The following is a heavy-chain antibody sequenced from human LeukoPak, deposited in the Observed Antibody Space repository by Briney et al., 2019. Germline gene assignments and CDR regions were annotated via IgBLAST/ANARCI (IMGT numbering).Heavy chain of an antibody. Sequence: ASVKVSCKASGYSFISVYIHWVRQAPGQGLEWMGVINPSGGSTAYAQQFQGRVTMTRDTSTSTVYMELSSLRSEDTAVYYCARHSLIGTTPFDYWGQGTLVTVSS. V-gene: IGHV1-46*01. CDR2: INPSGGST. J-gene: IGHJ4*02. D-gene: IGHD1-20*01. CDR1: GYSFISVY. CDR3: ARHSLIGTTPFDY.